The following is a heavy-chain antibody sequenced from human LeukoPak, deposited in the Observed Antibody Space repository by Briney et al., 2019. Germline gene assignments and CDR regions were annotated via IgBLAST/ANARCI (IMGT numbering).Heavy chain of an antibody. CDR2: ISSSSSTI. V-gene: IGHV3-48*02. CDR3: ARADDWGAFGYYYYGMDV. CDR1: GFTFSSYS. D-gene: IGHD7-27*01. Sequence: PGGSLRLSCAASGFTFSSYSMNWVRQAPGKGLEWVSYISSSSSTIYYADSVKGRFTISRDNAKNSLYLQMNSLRDEDTAVYYCARADDWGAFGYYYYGMDVWGQGTTVTVSS. J-gene: IGHJ6*02.